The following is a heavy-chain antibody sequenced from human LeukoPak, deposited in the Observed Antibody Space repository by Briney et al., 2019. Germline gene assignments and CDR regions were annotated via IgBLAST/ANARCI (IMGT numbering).Heavy chain of an antibody. CDR3: AKDSQWGKVGTKGGYSDY. D-gene: IGHD1-26*01. CDR2: IGSDDSNK. CDR1: GFTFSTYG. Sequence: GGSLRLSCVASGFTFSTYGMHWVRQAPGKGLEWVAKIGSDDSNKHYADSVKGRFTISRDNSKNTLYLQMNSLRAEDTAVYYCAKDSQWGKVGTKGGYSDYWGQGTLVTVSS. V-gene: IGHV3-30*02. J-gene: IGHJ4*02.